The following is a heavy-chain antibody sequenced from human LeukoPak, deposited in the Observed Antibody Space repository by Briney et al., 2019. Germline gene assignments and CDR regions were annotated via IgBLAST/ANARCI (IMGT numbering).Heavy chain of an antibody. CDR1: GGSISSSNW. CDR3: ARTYSSSWYSNY. Sequence: SETLSLTCAVSGGSISSSNWWSWVRQPPGKGLEWIGEIYHSGSTDYNPSLKSRVTISVDKSKNQFSLKLSSVTAADTAVYYCARTYSSSWYSNYWGQGTLVTVSS. D-gene: IGHD6-13*01. CDR2: IYHSGST. J-gene: IGHJ4*02. V-gene: IGHV4-4*02.